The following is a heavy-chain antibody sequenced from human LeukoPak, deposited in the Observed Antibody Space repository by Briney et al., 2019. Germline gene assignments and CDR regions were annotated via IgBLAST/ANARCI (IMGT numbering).Heavy chain of an antibody. J-gene: IGHJ1*01. V-gene: IGHV3-23*01. CDR3: AKDRIAAAGKVSEYFQH. CDR2: ISGSGGST. Sequence: PGGSLRLSCAASGFTFSSYAMSWVRQAPGKGLEWVSAISGSGGSTYYADSVKGRFTISRDNSKNTLYLQMNSLRAEDTAVYYCAKDRIAAAGKVSEYFQHWGQGTLVTVSS. D-gene: IGHD6-13*01. CDR1: GFTFSSYA.